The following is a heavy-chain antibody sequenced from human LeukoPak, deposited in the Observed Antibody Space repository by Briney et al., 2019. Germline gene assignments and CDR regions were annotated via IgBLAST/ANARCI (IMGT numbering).Heavy chain of an antibody. CDR3: AKDLREGFVVYYFDY. J-gene: IGHJ4*02. CDR1: GFTFSSYA. CDR2: ISGSGGST. Sequence: GGSLRLSCAASGFTFSSYAMSWVRQALGKGLEWVSAISGSGGSTYYADSVKGRFTISRDNSKNTLYLQMNSLRAEDTAVYYCAKDLREGFVVYYFDYWGQGTLVTVSS. D-gene: IGHD3-10*01. V-gene: IGHV3-23*01.